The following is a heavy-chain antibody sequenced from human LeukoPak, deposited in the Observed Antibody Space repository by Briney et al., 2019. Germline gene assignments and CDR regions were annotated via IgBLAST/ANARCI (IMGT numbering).Heavy chain of an antibody. CDR3: ASGAWATRLHS. J-gene: IGHJ4*02. V-gene: IGHV4-34*12. CDR1: GGSFSGYY. Sequence: SETLSLTCAVYGGSFSGYYWSWIRQSPEKGLEWIGEVFDGKTTNYNPSLKSRVTISAVTSSNQFSLNLKSVTAADTAVYYCASGAWATRLHSWAQGTLVIVSS. D-gene: IGHD5-24*01. CDR2: VFDGKTT.